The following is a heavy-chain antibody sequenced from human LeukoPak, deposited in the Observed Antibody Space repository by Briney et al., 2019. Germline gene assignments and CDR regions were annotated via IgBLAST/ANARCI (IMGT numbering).Heavy chain of an antibody. CDR2: ISYDGSNK. CDR1: GFTFSSYA. J-gene: IGHJ3*01. V-gene: IGHV3-30-3*01. D-gene: IGHD4-17*01. CDR3: AGDLDYGAFDV. Sequence: GGSLRLSCAASGFTFSSYAMHWVRQAPGKGLEWVAVISYDGSNKYYADSVKGRFTISRDNSKNTLHLQMNSLRAEDTAVYYCAGDLDYGAFDVWGQGAMVTVSS.